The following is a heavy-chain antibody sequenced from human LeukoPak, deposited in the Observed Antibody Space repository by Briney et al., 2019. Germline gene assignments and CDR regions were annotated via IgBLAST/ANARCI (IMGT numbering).Heavy chain of an antibody. D-gene: IGHD4-23*01. Sequence: ASVKASCKASGYTFTSYAMHWVRQAPGQRLEWMGWINAGNGNTKYSQKFQGRVTITRDTSASTAYMELSSLRFEDTAVYYCARGWLAESIVVTPYNYWGRGTLVSVSS. CDR3: ARGWLAESIVVTPYNY. J-gene: IGHJ4*02. V-gene: IGHV1-3*01. CDR1: GYTFTSYA. CDR2: INAGNGNT.